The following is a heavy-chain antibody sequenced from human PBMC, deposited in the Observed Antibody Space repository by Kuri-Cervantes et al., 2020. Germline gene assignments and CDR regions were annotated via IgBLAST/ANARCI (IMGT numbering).Heavy chain of an antibody. V-gene: IGHV3-30*03. D-gene: IGHD3-10*01. CDR2: ISYDGSNK. CDR3: ARDGLPRVPLVRGVIIGAFDI. J-gene: IGHJ3*02. Sequence: GESLKISCAASGFTFSSYGMHWVRQAPGKGLEWVAVISYDGSNKYYADSVKGRFTISRDNSKNTLYLQMNSLRAEDTAVYYCARDGLPRVPLVRGVIIGAFDIWGQGTMVTVSS. CDR1: GFTFSSYG.